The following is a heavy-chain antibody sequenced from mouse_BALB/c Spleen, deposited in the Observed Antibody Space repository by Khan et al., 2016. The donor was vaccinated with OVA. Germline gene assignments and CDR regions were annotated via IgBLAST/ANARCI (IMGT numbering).Heavy chain of an antibody. J-gene: IGHJ3*01. CDR3: ATQGSTYTGFAY. V-gene: IGHV1S136*01. Sequence: VRRRRPGPERLKPGASVKLSCKASGYTFTSYVMHWVKQKPGQGLEWIGYIYPFNDDSKYSEKFKGKATLTSDTSSNTAYMELSSLTSEDSAVYYCATQGSTYTGFAYWGQGTLVTVSA. CDR1: GYTFTSYV. CDR2: IYPFNDDS. D-gene: IGHD1-1*01.